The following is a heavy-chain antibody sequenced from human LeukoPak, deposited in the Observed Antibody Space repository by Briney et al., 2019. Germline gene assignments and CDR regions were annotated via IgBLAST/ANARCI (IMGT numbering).Heavy chain of an antibody. J-gene: IGHJ4*02. V-gene: IGHV3-21*01. CDR3: AKDKYYDSGSRFSNPDY. CDR2: ITSSSSYI. Sequence: GGSLTLSCAASGFTFSSYTMNWVRQTPGTGLEWVPSITSSSSYIFYADAVRGRFTISRDNAKNSLYLQMNSLRAEDTAVYYCAKDKYYDSGSRFSNPDYWGQGTLVTVSS. D-gene: IGHD3-10*01. CDR1: GFTFSSYT.